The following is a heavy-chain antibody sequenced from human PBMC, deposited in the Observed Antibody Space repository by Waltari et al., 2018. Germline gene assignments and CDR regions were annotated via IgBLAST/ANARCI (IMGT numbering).Heavy chain of an antibody. J-gene: IGHJ5*02. CDR2: LTGGAEGA. V-gene: IGHV3-23*01. CDR3: ARGRASGLVDWFDP. CDR1: GFTFNHYA. D-gene: IGHD6-6*01. Sequence: EVQLLESGGGLVQPGGSLRLSGAASGFTFNHYAMMWVRQAPGKGLEWIASLTGGAEGAYYADSVRGRFTISRDNSQNTLFLQMSGLRVDDSGTYYCARGRASGLVDWFDPWGRGTLVTVSS.